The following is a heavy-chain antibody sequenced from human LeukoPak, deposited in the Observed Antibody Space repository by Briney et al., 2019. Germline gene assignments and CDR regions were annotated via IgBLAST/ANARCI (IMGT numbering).Heavy chain of an antibody. D-gene: IGHD6-13*01. CDR1: GYTFASYG. CDR2: ISAYNGNT. J-gene: IGHJ6*02. Sequence: ASVKVSCKASGYTFASYGISWVRQAPGQGLEWMGWISAYNGNTNYAQKLQGRVTMTTDTSTSTAYMELRSLRSDDTAVYYCAREVAAAGTHEYYYYGMEVWGQGTTVTVSS. V-gene: IGHV1-18*01. CDR3: AREVAAAGTHEYYYYGMEV.